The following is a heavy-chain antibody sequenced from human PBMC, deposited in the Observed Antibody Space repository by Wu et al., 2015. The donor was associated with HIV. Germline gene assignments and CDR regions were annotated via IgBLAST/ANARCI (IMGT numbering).Heavy chain of an antibody. D-gene: IGHD5-18*01. CDR1: GATFSNYA. V-gene: IGHV1-69*13. Sequence: QVHLLQSGAEVKKSGSSVRVSCKASGATFSNYALSWVRQAPGQGLEWMGRLIPMYSAADYAQKFQGRVTITADVSTNTAYMVVNSLTSDDTAVYYCAGGGGRTAMDPFDFWGQGTLVTVSS. CDR3: AGGGGRTAMDPFDF. CDR2: LIPMYSAA. J-gene: IGHJ4*02.